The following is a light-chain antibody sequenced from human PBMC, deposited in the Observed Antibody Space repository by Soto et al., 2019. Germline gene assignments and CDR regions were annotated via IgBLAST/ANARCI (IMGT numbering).Light chain of an antibody. CDR3: QHYDSWRPWT. J-gene: IGKJ1*01. V-gene: IGKV3-15*01. Sequence: EVVMTQSPVTLSVSPGDTATLSCRSSQSVGRNLAWYQQKPGQAPRLLLYGTSTRATGIPARFSGSGSGTEFTLTVGSLLAECFALDFCQHYDSWRPWTFGQGTKVDIK. CDR2: GTS. CDR1: QSVGRN.